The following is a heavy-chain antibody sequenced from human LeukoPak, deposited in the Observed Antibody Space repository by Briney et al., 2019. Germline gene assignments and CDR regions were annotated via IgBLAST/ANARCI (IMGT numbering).Heavy chain of an antibody. CDR3: ARPNYAAGEAFDI. Sequence: PSETLSLTCTVSGGSISSGGYYWSWIRQPPGKGLEWIGYIYHSGSTYYNPSLKSRVTISVDTSKNQFSLKLSSVTAADTAVYYCARPNYAAGEAFDIWGQGTMVTVSS. CDR1: GGSISSGGYY. J-gene: IGHJ3*02. V-gene: IGHV4-30-2*03. D-gene: IGHD3-16*01. CDR2: IYHSGST.